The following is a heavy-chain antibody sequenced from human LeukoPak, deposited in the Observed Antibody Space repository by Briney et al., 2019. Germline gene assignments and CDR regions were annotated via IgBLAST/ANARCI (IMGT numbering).Heavy chain of an antibody. D-gene: IGHD3-22*01. CDR3: ARMDHGMIVVGYDY. V-gene: IGHV1-2*02. J-gene: IGHJ4*02. Sequence: ASVKVSCKASGYTFTSYGISWVRQAPGQGLEWMGWINPNSGGTNYAQKFQGRVTMTRDTSISTAYMELSRLRSDDTAVYYCARMDHGMIVVGYDYWGQGTLVTVSS. CDR2: INPNSGGT. CDR1: GYTFTSYG.